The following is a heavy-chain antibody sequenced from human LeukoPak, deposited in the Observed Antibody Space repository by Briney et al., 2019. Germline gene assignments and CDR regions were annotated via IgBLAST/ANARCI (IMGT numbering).Heavy chain of an antibody. CDR2: IIGMGSNT. D-gene: IGHD3-10*02. Sequence: GGSLRLSCAASGFSFSTCAMNCVRHAPGKGLEWVSAIIGMGSNTYYAHSVKGRVTISRDNSKNTLYLQMNSLGAEDTALYYCAKDVRGYNRPFDYWGQGTLVTVSS. V-gene: IGHV3-23*01. CDR3: AKDVRGYNRPFDY. CDR1: GFSFSTCA. J-gene: IGHJ4*02.